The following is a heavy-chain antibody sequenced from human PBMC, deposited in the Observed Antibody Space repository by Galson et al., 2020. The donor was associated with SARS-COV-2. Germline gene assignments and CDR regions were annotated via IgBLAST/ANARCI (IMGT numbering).Heavy chain of an antibody. D-gene: IGHD5-18*01. J-gene: IGHJ4*02. CDR3: AREDTAMDPFDY. CDR1: GSISSGSYY. V-gene: IGHV4-61*09. Sequence: GSISSGSYYWSWIRQPAGKGLEWIGHIYTSGSTNYNPSLKSRVTISVDTSKNQFSLKLSSVTAADTAVYYCAREDTAMDPFDYWGQGTLVTVSS. CDR2: IYTSGST.